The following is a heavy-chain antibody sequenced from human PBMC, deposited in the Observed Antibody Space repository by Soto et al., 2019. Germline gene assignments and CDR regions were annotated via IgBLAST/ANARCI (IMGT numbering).Heavy chain of an antibody. V-gene: IGHV3-21*01. CDR1: GFTFSSYS. J-gene: IGHJ6*03. CDR2: ISSSSSYI. D-gene: IGHD2-15*01. CDR3: ARGGYCSGGSCYSTYYYYYYMDV. Sequence: EVQLVESGGGLVKPGGSLRLSCAASGFTFSSYSMNWVRQAPGKGLEWVSSISSSSSYIYYADSVKGRFTISRDNAKNSLYLQMNSLRAEDTAVYYCARGGYCSGGSCYSTYYYYYYMDVWGKGTTVTVSS.